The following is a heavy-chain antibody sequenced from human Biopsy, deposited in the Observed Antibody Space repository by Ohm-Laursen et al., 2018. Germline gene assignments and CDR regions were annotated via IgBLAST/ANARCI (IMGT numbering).Heavy chain of an antibody. D-gene: IGHD3-22*01. Sequence: SETLSLTCTVSGGSISNNNYYWGWIRQPPGKELEWIGSIFYRGSTHYKPSLKSRVNISVDTSKNQFSLKLNSATAADTAVYYCARDYDTSGYYYVSWGQGTLVTVSS. V-gene: IGHV4-39*01. CDR1: GGSISNNNYY. CDR3: ARDYDTSGYYYVS. CDR2: IFYRGST. J-gene: IGHJ5*02.